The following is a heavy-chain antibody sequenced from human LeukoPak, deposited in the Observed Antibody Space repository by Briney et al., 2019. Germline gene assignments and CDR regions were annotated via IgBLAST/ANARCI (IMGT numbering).Heavy chain of an antibody. Sequence: PGGSLRLSCAASGFTFSDYYMSWIRQAPGEGRGWVSYISSSGSNIYYAESVKGRFSTSRDNAKNSLYLQMNSLRAEDTAVYYCARDFVGRGPSIVGATTGYYYYGMDVWGQGTTVTVSS. V-gene: IGHV3-11*01. CDR2: ISSSGSNI. D-gene: IGHD1-26*01. CDR1: GFTFSDYY. J-gene: IGHJ6*02. CDR3: ARDFVGRGPSIVGATTGYYYYGMDV.